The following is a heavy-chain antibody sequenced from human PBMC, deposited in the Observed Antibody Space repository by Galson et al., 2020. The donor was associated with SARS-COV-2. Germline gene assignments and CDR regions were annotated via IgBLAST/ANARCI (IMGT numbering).Heavy chain of an antibody. CDR3: AKDLSYVVVVAATEDY. J-gene: IGHJ4*02. V-gene: IGHV3-30*18. CDR2: ISYDGSNK. Sequence: GESLKISCAASGFTFSSYGMHWVRQAPGKGLEWVAVISYDGSNKYYADSVKGRFTISRDNSKNTLYLQMNSLRAEDTAVYYCAKDLSYVVVVAATEDYWGQGTLVTVSS. CDR1: GFTFSSYG. D-gene: IGHD2-15*01.